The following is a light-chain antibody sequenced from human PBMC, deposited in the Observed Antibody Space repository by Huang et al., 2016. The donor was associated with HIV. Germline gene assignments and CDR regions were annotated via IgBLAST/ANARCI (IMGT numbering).Light chain of an antibody. CDR1: QSVGSY. J-gene: IGKJ1*01. CDR3: HQYSSWPGT. Sequence: DIVLTQSPATLSLSPGERATLSCRAGQSVGSYLAWYQQTPGQAPRLLVSDAAHRATGIPARFSGSGSGTDFTLTNSSLEPEDFAVYYCHQYSSWPGTFGQGTRVEIK. CDR2: DAA. V-gene: IGKV3-11*01.